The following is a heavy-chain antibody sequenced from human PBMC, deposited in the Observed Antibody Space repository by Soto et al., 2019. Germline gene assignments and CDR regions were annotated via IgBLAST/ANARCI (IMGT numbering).Heavy chain of an antibody. J-gene: IGHJ4*01. CDR3: VHHGGDPYYHDF. D-gene: IGHD4-17*01. V-gene: IGHV4-4*02. CDR2: IFYSGST. CDR1: GGSLSSSSW. Sequence: SETLSLTCAVSGGSLSSSSWWSWVRQPPGKALEWLGEIFYSGSTKYNPSLNSRVTISADQSKNHLSLRLSSVTAADTALYYCVHHGGDPYYHDFWGQRILVTVSS.